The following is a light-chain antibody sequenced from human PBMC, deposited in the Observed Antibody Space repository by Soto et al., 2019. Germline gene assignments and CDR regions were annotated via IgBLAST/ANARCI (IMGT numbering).Light chain of an antibody. CDR1: QDISSH. CDR3: QQVKSFLPLT. CDR2: AAS. J-gene: IGKJ4*01. V-gene: IGKV1-9*01. Sequence: IQLTQSPSSLSASVGASVTITCRASQDISSHLAWYQQKPGKAPKVLIYAASSLESGIPSRFSGSGSGTDFTLTISSLQAEDFATYYCQQVKSFLPLTFGGGTKVDIK.